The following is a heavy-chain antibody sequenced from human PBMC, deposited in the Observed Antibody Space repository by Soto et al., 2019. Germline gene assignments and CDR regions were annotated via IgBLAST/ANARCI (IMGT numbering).Heavy chain of an antibody. CDR2: IWYDGSNK. CDR3: ARDCSGGTCYYLDY. J-gene: IGHJ4*02. Sequence: QVQLVESGGGVVQPGTSLRISCEVSGISFSRYGMHWVRRAPGKGLEWVAVIWYDGSNKYYVDSVKGRFSISRDNSKTTLYLQMINLRDEDTAVYYCARDCSGGTCYYLDYWGQGTLVTVSS. CDR1: GISFSRYG. V-gene: IGHV3-33*01. D-gene: IGHD2-15*01.